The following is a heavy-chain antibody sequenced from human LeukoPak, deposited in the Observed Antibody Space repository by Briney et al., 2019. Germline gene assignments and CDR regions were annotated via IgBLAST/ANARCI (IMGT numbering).Heavy chain of an antibody. Sequence: ASVTVSRKASGYTFTSYYMHWVRRAPGQGLEWMGIINPSGGSTRYVQKLQSRFNKTTEMSTSTVFMELSSLRSEDTDVYYCTRALSYYYDSSGYLGDAFDIWGQGTMVTVSS. V-gene: IGHV1-46*01. J-gene: IGHJ3*02. CDR2: INPSGGST. D-gene: IGHD3-22*01. CDR3: TRALSYYYDSSGYLGDAFDI. CDR1: GYTFTSYY.